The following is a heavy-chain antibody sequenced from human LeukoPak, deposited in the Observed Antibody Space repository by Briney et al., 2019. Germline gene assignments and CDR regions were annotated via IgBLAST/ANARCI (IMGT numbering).Heavy chain of an antibody. CDR1: GFTHSDLY. CDR2: ISSSSSYT. CDR3: AKALRGYYMDC. D-gene: IGHD2-8*01. Sequence: PGGSLRLSCALSGFTHSDLYMSWFRQAPGKGLEWVSYISSSSSYTNYADSVKGRFTISRDNAKNSLYLQMNSLRAEDTALYYCAKALRGYYMDCWGQGTLVTVSS. V-gene: IGHV3-11*05. J-gene: IGHJ4*01.